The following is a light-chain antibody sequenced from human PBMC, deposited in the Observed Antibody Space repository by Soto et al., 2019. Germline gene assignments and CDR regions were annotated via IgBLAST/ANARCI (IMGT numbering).Light chain of an antibody. CDR3: QHYNSYSEG. V-gene: IGKV3-15*01. CDR2: GAY. Sequence: EVVMTQSPATLSVSPGERATLSCRASESVSRDLAWYQQKPGQTPRLLIFGAYTRASGTPGRFSGSGSGTEFTLTISSLQPDDFATYYCQHYNSYSEGFGQGTKADNK. J-gene: IGKJ1*01. CDR1: ESVSRD.